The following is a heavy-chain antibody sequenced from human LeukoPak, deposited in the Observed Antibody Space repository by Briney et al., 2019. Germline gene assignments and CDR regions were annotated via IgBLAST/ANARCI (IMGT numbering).Heavy chain of an antibody. V-gene: IGHV4-61*02. CDR3: ARHPQGGPWTAAGTAWFDP. CDR2: IYTSGST. Sequence: PSETLSLTCTVSGGSISSSSYYWSWIRQPAGKGLEWIGRIYTSGSTNYNPSLKSRVTISVDTSKNQFSLKLSSVTAADTAVYYCARHPQGGPWTAAGTAWFDPWGQGTLVTVSS. J-gene: IGHJ5*02. D-gene: IGHD6-13*01. CDR1: GGSISSSSYY.